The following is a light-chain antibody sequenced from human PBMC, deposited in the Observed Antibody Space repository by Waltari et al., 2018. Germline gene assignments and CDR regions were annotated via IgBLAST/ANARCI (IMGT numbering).Light chain of an antibody. CDR2: EVS. V-gene: IGLV2-8*01. Sequence: QSALTRPPSASGSPGQSVTISCTGTSSDVGGYNYVSWYQQHPGKAPKFMIYEVSKRPSGVPDRFSGSKSGNTASLTVSGLQAEDEADYYCSSYAGSNSVVFGGGTKLTVL. CDR1: SSDVGGYNY. CDR3: SSYAGSNSVV. J-gene: IGLJ2*01.